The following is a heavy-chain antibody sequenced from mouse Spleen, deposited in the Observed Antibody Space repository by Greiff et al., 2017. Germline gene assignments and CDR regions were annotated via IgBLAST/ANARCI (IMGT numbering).Heavy chain of an antibody. V-gene: IGHV1-72*01. CDR1: GYTFTSYW. CDR3: ARTALRLPLLLGYAMDY. J-gene: IGHJ4*01. D-gene: IGHD1-2*01. CDR2: IDPNSGGT. Sequence: QVQLQQPGAELVKPGASVKLSCKASGYTFTSYWMHWVKQRPGRGLEWIGRIDPNSGGTKYNEKFKSKATLTVDKPSSTAYMQLSSLTSEDSAVYYCARTALRLPLLLGYAMDYWGQGTSVTVSS.